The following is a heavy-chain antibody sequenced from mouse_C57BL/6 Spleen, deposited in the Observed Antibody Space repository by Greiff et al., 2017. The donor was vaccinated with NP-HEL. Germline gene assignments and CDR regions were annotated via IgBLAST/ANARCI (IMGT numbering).Heavy chain of an antibody. Sequence: DVKLVESGGGLVKPGGSLKLSCAASGFTFSDYGMHWVRQAPEKGLEWVAYISSGSSTIYYADTVKGRFTISRDNAKNTLFLQMTSLRSEDTAMYYCARPITTVVAPYAMDYWGQGTSVTVSS. CDR2: ISSGSSTI. D-gene: IGHD1-1*01. CDR3: ARPITTVVAPYAMDY. J-gene: IGHJ4*01. CDR1: GFTFSDYG. V-gene: IGHV5-17*01.